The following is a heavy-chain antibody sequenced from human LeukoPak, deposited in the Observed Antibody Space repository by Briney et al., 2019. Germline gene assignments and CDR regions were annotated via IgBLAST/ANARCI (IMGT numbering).Heavy chain of an antibody. J-gene: IGHJ3*02. CDR3: ASSSWSDAFDI. D-gene: IGHD6-13*01. CDR2: INHSGST. CDR1: GGSFSGYY. Sequence: PSETLSLTCAVYGGSFSGYYWSWIRQPPGKGLEWIGEINHSGSTNYNPSLKSRVTISVDTSKNQFSLKLSSVTAADTAVYYCASSSWSDAFDIWGQGTMVTVSS. V-gene: IGHV4-34*01.